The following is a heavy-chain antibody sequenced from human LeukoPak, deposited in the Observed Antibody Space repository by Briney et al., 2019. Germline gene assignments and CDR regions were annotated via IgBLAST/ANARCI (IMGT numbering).Heavy chain of an antibody. J-gene: IGHJ6*03. CDR3: ARRLRYCYYYMDV. D-gene: IGHD5/OR15-5a*01. CDR1: GGSFSGYY. Sequence: SETLSLTCAVYGGSFSGYYWSWIRQPPGKGLEWIGEINHSGSTNYNPSLKSRVTISVDTSKNQFSLKLSSVTAADTAVYYCARRLRYCYYYMDVWGKGTTVTISS. CDR2: INHSGST. V-gene: IGHV4-34*01.